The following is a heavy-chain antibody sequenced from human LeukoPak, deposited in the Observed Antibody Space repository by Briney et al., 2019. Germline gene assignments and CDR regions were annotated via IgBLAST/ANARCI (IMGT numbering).Heavy chain of an antibody. CDR1: GFTFSDYY. CDR3: ARRFDY. V-gene: IGHV3-11*04. CDR2: IGRSGSPV. J-gene: IGHJ4*02. Sequence: PGGSLRLSCAASGFTFSDYYMSWIRQAPGKGLEWISSIGRSGSPVYNTDSLKGRFSISRDNAKNTLYLQLNSLRAEDTAVYYCARRFDYWGQGTLVTVSS.